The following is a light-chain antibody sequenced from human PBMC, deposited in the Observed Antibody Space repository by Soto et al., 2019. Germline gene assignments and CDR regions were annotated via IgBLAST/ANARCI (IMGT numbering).Light chain of an antibody. CDR2: DAS. CDR1: QTISSW. V-gene: IGKV1-5*01. Sequence: DIQMTQSPSTLSGSVGDRVTITCRASQTISSWLAWYQQKPGKAPKLLIYDASSLESGVPSRFSGSGSGTEFTLPISSLQPDDFATYYCQQYNSYSWTFGQGTKVDI. J-gene: IGKJ1*01. CDR3: QQYNSYSWT.